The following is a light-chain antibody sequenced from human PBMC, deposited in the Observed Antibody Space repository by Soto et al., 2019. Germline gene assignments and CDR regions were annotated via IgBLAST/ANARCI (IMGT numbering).Light chain of an antibody. CDR3: QQYYSPPYT. J-gene: IGKJ2*01. Sequence: DIQMTQSPSSLSASVGDRVTITCRASQSISSYLNWYQQKLGKATKLLIYAASSLQSGVPARFSGSGSGTDFTLTISSLQPEDFATYYCQQYYSPPYTLGQGTKLEIK. CDR1: QSISSY. CDR2: AAS. V-gene: IGKV1-39*01.